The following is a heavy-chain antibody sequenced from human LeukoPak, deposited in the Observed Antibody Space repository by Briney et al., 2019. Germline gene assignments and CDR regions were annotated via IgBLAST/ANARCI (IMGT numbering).Heavy chain of an antibody. CDR3: ARHPGYSGYPRRGYNWFDP. CDR2: IYYSGST. J-gene: IGHJ5*02. V-gene: IGHV4-39*01. CDR1: GGSISSSSYY. D-gene: IGHD5-12*01. Sequence: SETLSLTCTVSGGSISSSSYYWGWIRQPPGKGLEWIVSIYYSGSTYYNPSLKSRITISVDTSKNQFAVKLSSVSAADTAVYYCARHPGYSGYPRRGYNWFDPWGQGTLVTVSS.